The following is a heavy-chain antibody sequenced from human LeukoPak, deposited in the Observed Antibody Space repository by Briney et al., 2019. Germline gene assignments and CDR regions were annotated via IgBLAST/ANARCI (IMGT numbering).Heavy chain of an antibody. D-gene: IGHD5-24*01. V-gene: IGHV3-33*01. J-gene: IGHJ4*02. Sequence: GGSLRLSYAASGFTFSSYGMHWVRQAPGKGLEWVAVIWYDGSNKYYADSVKGRFTISRDNSKNTLYLQMNSLRAEDTAVYYCARDGDGYNYGPDSPAPIDYWGQGTLVTVSS. CDR1: GFTFSSYG. CDR3: ARDGDGYNYGPDSPAPIDY. CDR2: IWYDGSNK.